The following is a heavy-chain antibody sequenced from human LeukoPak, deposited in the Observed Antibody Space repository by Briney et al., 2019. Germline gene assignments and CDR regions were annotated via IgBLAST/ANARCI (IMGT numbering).Heavy chain of an antibody. Sequence: SGPTLVKPTQTLTLTCTFSGFSLSTSGVAVGWIRQPPGKALEWLALIYWDDDKRYRPVLKSRLTITKDNSKNQVMLTMANMDPEDTATYYCAHTPGFGDAFDIWGQGTMVTVST. CDR3: AHTPGFGDAFDI. J-gene: IGHJ3*02. V-gene: IGHV2-5*02. D-gene: IGHD3-10*01. CDR1: GFSLSTSGVA. CDR2: IYWDDDK.